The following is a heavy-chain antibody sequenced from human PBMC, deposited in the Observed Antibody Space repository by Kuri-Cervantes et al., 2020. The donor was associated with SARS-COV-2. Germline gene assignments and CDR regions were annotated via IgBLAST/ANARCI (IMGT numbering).Heavy chain of an antibody. D-gene: IGHD3-3*01. CDR3: ARDADTIFGVAEFFDY. CDR2: ISYDGSNK. V-gene: IGHV3-30*04. J-gene: IGHJ4*02. Sequence: GESLKISCAASGFTFSIYTMNWVRQAPGKGLEWVAVISYDGSNKYYADSVKGRFTISRDDSKNTLYLQMNSLRAEDTAVYYCARDADTIFGVAEFFDYWGQGTLVIVSS. CDR1: GFTFSIYT.